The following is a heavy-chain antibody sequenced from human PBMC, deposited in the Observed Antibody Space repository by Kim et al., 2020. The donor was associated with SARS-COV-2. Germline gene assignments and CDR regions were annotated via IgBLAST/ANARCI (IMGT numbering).Heavy chain of an antibody. J-gene: IGHJ4*02. CDR2: YNRYK. CDR3: ARSWYHY. Sequence: YNRYKCYTRSVKSRITIKPNTSKNQFSLQLNSVTPEDTAVYYCARSWYHYWGQGTLVTVSS. V-gene: IGHV6-1*01. D-gene: IGHD6-13*01.